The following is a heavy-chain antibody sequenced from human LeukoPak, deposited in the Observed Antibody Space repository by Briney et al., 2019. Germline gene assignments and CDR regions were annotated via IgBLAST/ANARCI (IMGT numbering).Heavy chain of an antibody. D-gene: IGHD3-22*01. CDR1: GASITSYY. Sequence: SETLSLTCTVSGASITSYYWTWIRQPPGKGLEWIGYVFYSGSTNYNPSLKSRVTISVDTSKNQFSLKLSSVTAADTAVYYCARGGYYDSSGYPLDYWGQGTLVTVSS. CDR3: ARGGYYDSSGYPLDY. V-gene: IGHV4-59*12. J-gene: IGHJ4*02. CDR2: VFYSGST.